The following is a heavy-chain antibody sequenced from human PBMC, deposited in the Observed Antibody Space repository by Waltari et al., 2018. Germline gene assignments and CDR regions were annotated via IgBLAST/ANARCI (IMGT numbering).Heavy chain of an antibody. CDR3: AKDQTPGDPITGD. V-gene: IGHV3-23*04. J-gene: IGHJ4*02. CDR1: GFTFRSYE. Sequence: EVQLVESGGGLVQPGGSLRLSCAASGFTFRSYEMNWVRQAPGKGRDGVAAIRGSGGSKYYAEAVKGRFTISRDNAKNTLYLQMNSLRAEETAVYYCAKDQTPGDPITGDWGQGTLVTVSS. D-gene: IGHD1-1*01. CDR2: IRGSGGSK.